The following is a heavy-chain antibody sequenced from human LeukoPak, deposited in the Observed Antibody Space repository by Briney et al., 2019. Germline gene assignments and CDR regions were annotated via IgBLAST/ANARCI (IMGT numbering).Heavy chain of an antibody. Sequence: GGSLRLSRAASGFTFSSYGMHWVRQAPGKGLEWVAFIRYDGNNKYYADSVKGRFTISRDNSKNTLYLQMNSLRAEDTAVYYCARDRDSSGWYVVFDYWGQGTLVTVSS. CDR3: ARDRDSSGWYVVFDY. J-gene: IGHJ4*02. CDR1: GFTFSSYG. D-gene: IGHD6-19*01. CDR2: IRYDGNNK. V-gene: IGHV3-30*02.